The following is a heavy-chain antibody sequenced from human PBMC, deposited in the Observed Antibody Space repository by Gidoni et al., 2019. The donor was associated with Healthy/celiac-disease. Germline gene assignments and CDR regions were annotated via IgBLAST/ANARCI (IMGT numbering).Heavy chain of an antibody. CDR2: IYPGDSDT. CDR1: GYSFTSYW. J-gene: IGHJ5*02. D-gene: IGHD6-13*01. V-gene: IGHV5-51*01. Sequence: EVQLVQSGAEVKKPGESLKISCKGSGYSFTSYWTGWVRQMPGKGLEGMGIIYPGDSDTRYSPSFQRQVTISADKSISTAYLQWSSLKASDTAMYYCARQPSIAAAETRWFDPWGQGTLVTVSS. CDR3: ARQPSIAAAETRWFDP.